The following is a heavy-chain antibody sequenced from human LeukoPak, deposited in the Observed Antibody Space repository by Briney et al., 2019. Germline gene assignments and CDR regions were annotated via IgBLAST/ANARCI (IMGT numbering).Heavy chain of an antibody. V-gene: IGHV4-34*01. CDR2: INHSGST. Sequence: SETLSLTCAVYGGSFSGYYWSWIRQPPGKGLEWIGEINHSGSTNYNPSLKSRVTISVDTSKNQFSLKLSSVTAADTAVYYCARLLGYSSSWYTGDFDYWGQGTLLTVSS. J-gene: IGHJ4*02. CDR3: ARLLGYSSSWYTGDFDY. CDR1: GGSFSGYY. D-gene: IGHD6-13*01.